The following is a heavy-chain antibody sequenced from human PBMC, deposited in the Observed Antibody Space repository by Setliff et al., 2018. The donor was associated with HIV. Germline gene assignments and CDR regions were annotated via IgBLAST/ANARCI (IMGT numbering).Heavy chain of an antibody. CDR2: IRSKAFGGTT. Sequence: GESLKISCAASGFPVSDNYMTWVRQAPGKGLEWVGFIRSKAFGGTTEYAASVKGRFTISRDNSKSIAYLQLSSPKTGDTSVYYCTRVPINSYYYMDIWGKGTTVTVSS. CDR3: TRVPINSYYYMDI. D-gene: IGHD2-21*01. V-gene: IGHV3-49*04. CDR1: GFPVSDNY. J-gene: IGHJ6*03.